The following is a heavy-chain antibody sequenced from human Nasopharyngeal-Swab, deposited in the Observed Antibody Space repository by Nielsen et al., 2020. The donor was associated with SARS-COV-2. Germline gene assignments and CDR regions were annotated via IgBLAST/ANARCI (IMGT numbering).Heavy chain of an antibody. D-gene: IGHD3-9*01. V-gene: IGHV7-4-1*02. CDR2: INTNTGNP. Sequence: ASVKVACKASGYTFTSYAMNWGRQAPGEGLEWMGWINTNTGNPTYAQGFTGRFVFSLDTSVSTAYLQISSLKAEDTAVYYCARDGYFDWLALSWFDPWGQGTLVTVSS. CDR1: GYTFTSYA. J-gene: IGHJ5*02. CDR3: ARDGYFDWLALSWFDP.